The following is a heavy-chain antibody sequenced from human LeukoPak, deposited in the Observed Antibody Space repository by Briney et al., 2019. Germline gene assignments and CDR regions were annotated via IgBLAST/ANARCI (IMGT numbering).Heavy chain of an antibody. CDR1: GFAFSSYA. V-gene: IGHV3-23*01. CDR3: ARDLSYYYVSSGSKGDY. D-gene: IGHD3-22*01. Sequence: PGGSLRLSCAASGFAFSSYAMSWVRQAPGKGLEWVSAISGSGGSTYYADSVKGRFTISRDNSKNTLYLQMNSLRAEDTAVYYCARDLSYYYVSSGSKGDYWGQGTLVTVSS. CDR2: ISGSGGST. J-gene: IGHJ4*02.